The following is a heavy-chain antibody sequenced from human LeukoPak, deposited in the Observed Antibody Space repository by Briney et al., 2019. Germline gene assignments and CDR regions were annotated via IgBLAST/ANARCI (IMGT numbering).Heavy chain of an antibody. V-gene: IGHV4-59*01. Sequence: SETLSLTCTVSGGSIRSYYWSWIRQPPGKGLEWIGYIYYSGSTNYNPSLKSRVTISVDTSKNQFSLKLSSVTAADTAVYYCARTPITIFGVVDYYYYMDVWGKGTTVTVSS. J-gene: IGHJ6*03. CDR2: IYYSGST. CDR3: ARTPITIFGVVDYYYYMDV. CDR1: GGSIRSYY. D-gene: IGHD3-3*01.